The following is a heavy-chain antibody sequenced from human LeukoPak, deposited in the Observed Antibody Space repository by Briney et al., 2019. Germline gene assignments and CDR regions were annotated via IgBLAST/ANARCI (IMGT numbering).Heavy chain of an antibody. CDR3: ASQMLGTSDY. D-gene: IGHD3-16*01. Sequence: GESLKISCKGSGYTFTGYYMHWVRQAPGQGLEWMGWINPNSGGTNYAQKFQGRVTMTRDTSISTAYMELSRLRSDDTAVYYCASQMLGTSDYWGQGTLVTVSP. CDR2: INPNSGGT. J-gene: IGHJ4*02. V-gene: IGHV1-2*02. CDR1: GYTFTGYY.